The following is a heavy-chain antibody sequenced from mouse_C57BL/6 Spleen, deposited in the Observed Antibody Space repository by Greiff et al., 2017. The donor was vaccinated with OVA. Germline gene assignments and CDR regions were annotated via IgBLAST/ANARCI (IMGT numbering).Heavy chain of an antibody. Sequence: QVQLKQSGAELVKPGASVKMSCKASGYTFTSYWITWVKQRPGQGLEWIGDIYPGSGSTNYNEKFKSKATLTVDTSSSTAYMQLSSLTSEDSAVYYCARGFLLFDDYHWYFDVWGTGTTVTVSS. J-gene: IGHJ1*03. CDR2: IYPGSGST. D-gene: IGHD2-4*01. CDR1: GYTFTSYW. CDR3: ARGFLLFDDYHWYFDV. V-gene: IGHV1-55*01.